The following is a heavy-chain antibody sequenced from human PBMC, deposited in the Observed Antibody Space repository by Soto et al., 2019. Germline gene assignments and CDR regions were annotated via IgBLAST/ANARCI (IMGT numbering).Heavy chain of an antibody. CDR3: ARDSVGYCSRTRCYGQGYFDY. CDR2: INPISGGT. Sequence: ASVKVSCKASGYTFTHYYIHWVRQAPGQGLEWMAWINPISGGTNYAQKFQGRVTMTRDTSITTTYMELSRLTSDDTAVYYCARDSVGYCSRTRCYGQGYFDYWGQGALVTVSS. D-gene: IGHD2-2*03. CDR1: GYTFTHYY. J-gene: IGHJ4*02. V-gene: IGHV1-2*02.